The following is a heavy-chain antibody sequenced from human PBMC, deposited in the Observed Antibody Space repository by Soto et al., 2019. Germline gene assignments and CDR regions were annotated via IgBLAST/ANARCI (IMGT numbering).Heavy chain of an antibody. V-gene: IGHV3-48*03. CDR1: GFTFSSYE. CDR2: ISSSGSTI. Sequence: GGSLRLSCAASGFTFSSYEMNWVRQAPGKGLEWVSYISSSGSTIYYADSVKGRFTISRDNAKNSLYLQMNSLRAEDTAVYYCARGVGRLIFVVVITNDAFDIWGQGTMVTVSS. CDR3: ARGVGRLIFVVVITNDAFDI. D-gene: IGHD3-3*02. J-gene: IGHJ3*02.